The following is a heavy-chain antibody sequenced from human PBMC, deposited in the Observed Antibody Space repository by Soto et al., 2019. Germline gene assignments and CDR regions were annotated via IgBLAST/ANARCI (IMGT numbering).Heavy chain of an antibody. V-gene: IGHV3-30*18. J-gene: IGHJ4*02. Sequence: VQLVESGGGVVQPGRSLRLSCAASGFTFSSYGMHWVRQAPGKGLEWVAVISYDGSNKYYADSVKGRFTIPRDNSKNTLYLTMTSLRAEDTAVYYCAKDEGGYFDYWGQGTLVTVSS. D-gene: IGHD2-15*01. CDR1: GFTFSSYG. CDR2: ISYDGSNK. CDR3: AKDEGGYFDY.